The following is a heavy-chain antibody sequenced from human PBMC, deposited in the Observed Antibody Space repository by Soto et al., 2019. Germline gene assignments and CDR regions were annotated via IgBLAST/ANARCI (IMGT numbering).Heavy chain of an antibody. CDR3: ARERIYDFWSGYGAFDI. Sequence: PGGSLRLSCAASGFTVSSNYMSWVRQAPGKGLEWVSVIYSGGSTYYADSVKGRFTISRDNSKNTLYLQMNSLRAEDTAVYYCARERIYDFWSGYGAFDIWGQGTMVTVSS. V-gene: IGHV3-66*01. D-gene: IGHD3-3*01. J-gene: IGHJ3*02. CDR2: IYSGGST. CDR1: GFTVSSNY.